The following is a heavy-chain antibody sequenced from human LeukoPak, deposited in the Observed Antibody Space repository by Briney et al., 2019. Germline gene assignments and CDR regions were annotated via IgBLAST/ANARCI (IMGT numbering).Heavy chain of an antibody. CDR2: IYSSGST. J-gene: IGHJ3*02. Sequence: SETLSLTWTVSGGSISGYYWSWIRQPPEKGLEWIGYIYSSGSTNYNPSLKSRVTISVDTSKNQFSLELCSVTAADTAVYYCARDVIVGVVAANDIWGQGTMVTVSS. CDR3: ARDVIVGVVAANDI. V-gene: IGHV4-59*01. CDR1: GGSISGYY. D-gene: IGHD2-15*01.